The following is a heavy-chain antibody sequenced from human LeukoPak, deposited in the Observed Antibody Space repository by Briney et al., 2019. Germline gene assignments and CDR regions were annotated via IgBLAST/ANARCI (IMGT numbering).Heavy chain of an antibody. V-gene: IGHV1-2*06. CDR2: INCNGGGT. Sequence: ASVKVSCKASGYTFTGYYIHWVRQAPGQGLEWMGRINCNGGGTSYAQKFQGRVTMTRDTSISTAYMELDRLTSDDTAVYYCARDYGPYPGCSWFDPWGQGTLDTVSS. CDR1: GYTFTGYY. D-gene: IGHD2-21*01. J-gene: IGHJ5*02. CDR3: ARDYGPYPGCSWFDP.